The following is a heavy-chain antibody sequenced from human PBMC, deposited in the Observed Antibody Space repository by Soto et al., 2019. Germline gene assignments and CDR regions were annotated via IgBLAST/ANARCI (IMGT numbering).Heavy chain of an antibody. V-gene: IGHV3-21*01. CDR3: ARDLRIVGASTDDY. CDR1: GFTFSSYS. J-gene: IGHJ4*02. D-gene: IGHD1-26*01. Sequence: GGSLRLSCAASGFTFSSYSMNWVHQAPGKGLEWVSSISSSSSYIYYADSVKGRFTISRDNAKNSLYLQMNSLRAEDTAVYYCARDLRIVGASTDDYWGQGTLVTVSS. CDR2: ISSSSSYI.